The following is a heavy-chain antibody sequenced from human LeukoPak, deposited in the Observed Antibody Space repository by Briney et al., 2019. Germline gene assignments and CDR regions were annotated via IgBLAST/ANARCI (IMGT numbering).Heavy chain of an antibody. Sequence: ASVKVSCKASGYTFTSYYIHWVRQAPGQGLQWMGIINPSGGSTTYAQKFQGRVTMTRDTSTSTVYMELSSLRSEDTAVYYCASKRGYSYGLDYWGQGTLVTVSS. D-gene: IGHD5-18*01. CDR3: ASKRGYSYGLDY. CDR1: GYTFTSYY. J-gene: IGHJ4*02. V-gene: IGHV1-46*01. CDR2: INPSGGST.